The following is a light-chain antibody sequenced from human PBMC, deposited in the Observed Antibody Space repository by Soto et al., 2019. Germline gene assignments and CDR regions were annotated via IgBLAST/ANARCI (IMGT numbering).Light chain of an antibody. J-gene: IGKJ1*01. Sequence: ENVLTRSPGTLSLSPGDRASLSCRASHSVSSSYLAWYQQKPGQAPRLVIYGASSRDTGIPDRFSSSGAGPECTPTISRLEPEDVEVDACRQYISSTLTFGQGTKVDI. CDR3: RQYISSTLT. V-gene: IGKV3-20*01. CDR2: GAS. CDR1: HSVSSSY.